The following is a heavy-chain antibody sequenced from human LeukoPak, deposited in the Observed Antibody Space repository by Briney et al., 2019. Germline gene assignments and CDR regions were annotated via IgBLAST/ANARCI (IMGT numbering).Heavy chain of an antibody. CDR3: ARDQDSGYVGAFDI. D-gene: IGHD5-12*01. J-gene: IGHJ3*02. CDR2: IYYSGST. V-gene: IGHV4-59*01. CDR1: GGSISSYY. Sequence: PSETLSLTCTVSGGSISSYYWSWIRQPPGKGLEWIGYIYYSGSTNYNPSLKSRVTISVDTSKNQFSLKLSSVTAADTAVYYCARDQDSGYVGAFDIWGQGTMVTVSS.